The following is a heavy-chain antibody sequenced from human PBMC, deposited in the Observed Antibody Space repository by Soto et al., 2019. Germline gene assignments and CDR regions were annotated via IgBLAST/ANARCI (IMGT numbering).Heavy chain of an antibody. CDR3: AKFGWGVSYSKSHASDI. CDR2: ISWDGADT. Sequence: EVQLVESGGGVVQPGGSLRLSCAASGFPFDDYSMNWVRQVPGKGLEWVSLISWDGADTYYADSVKGRFTVSRDNSKNSLYLQMNSLTTEDTALYSCAKFGWGVSYSKSHASDIWGQGTMVTVSS. J-gene: IGHJ3*02. V-gene: IGHV3-43*01. D-gene: IGHD1-26*01. CDR1: GFPFDDYS.